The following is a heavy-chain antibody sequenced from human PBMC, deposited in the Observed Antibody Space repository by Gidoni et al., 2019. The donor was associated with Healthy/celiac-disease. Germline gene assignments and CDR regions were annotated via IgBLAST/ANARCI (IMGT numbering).Heavy chain of an antibody. Sequence: QVQLVESGGGVVQPGRSLRLSCAASGFTFSSYAMHWVRQAPGKGLEWVAVISYDGSNKYYADSVKGRFTISRDNSKNTLYLQMNSLRAEDTAVYYCARELIAVAGTLYSIFDYWGQGTLVTVSS. CDR3: ARELIAVAGTLYSIFDY. D-gene: IGHD6-19*01. V-gene: IGHV3-30-3*01. CDR1: GFTFSSYA. J-gene: IGHJ4*02. CDR2: ISYDGSNK.